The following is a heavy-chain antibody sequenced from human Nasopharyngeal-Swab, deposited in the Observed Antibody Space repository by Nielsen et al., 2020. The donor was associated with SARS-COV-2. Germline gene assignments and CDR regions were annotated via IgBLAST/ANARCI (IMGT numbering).Heavy chain of an antibody. V-gene: IGHV4-34*01. D-gene: IGHD5-18*01. CDR3: ARLPHRDTAMVKAVVLDY. Sequence: SETLSLTCTVSGGSISSYYWSWIRQPPGKGLEWIGEINHSGSTNYNPSLKSRVTISVDTSKNQFSLKLSSVTAADTAVYYCARLPHRDTAMVKAVVLDYWGQGTLVTVSS. CDR1: GGSISSYY. J-gene: IGHJ4*02. CDR2: INHSGST.